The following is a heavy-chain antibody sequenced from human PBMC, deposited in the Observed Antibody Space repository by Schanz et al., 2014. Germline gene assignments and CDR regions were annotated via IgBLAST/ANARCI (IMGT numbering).Heavy chain of an antibody. D-gene: IGHD2-21*01. CDR3: ARDGYSVVVISPTESIDI. J-gene: IGHJ3*02. V-gene: IGHV3-33*08. Sequence: QVRLVESGGGVVQPGRSLRLSCAASGFTLSSYGMHWVRQAPGKGLEWVTFINSDGTKRFYADSVKSRFTISRDNSRNTLYLQMNSLRAEDAAVYYCARDGYSVVVISPTESIDIWGQGTMVTVSP. CDR1: GFTLSSYG. CDR2: INSDGTKR.